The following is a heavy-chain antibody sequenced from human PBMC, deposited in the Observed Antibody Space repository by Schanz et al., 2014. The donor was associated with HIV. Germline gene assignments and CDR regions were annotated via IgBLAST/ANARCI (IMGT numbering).Heavy chain of an antibody. J-gene: IGHJ4*02. V-gene: IGHV3-7*01. CDR1: GFTFSRHW. CDR2: IKEDGSEI. D-gene: IGHD4-17*01. Sequence: VQLVESGGGLVQPGGSLRLSCAASGFTFSRHWVTWGRQVPGKGLEWVANIKEDGSEINYVDSVKGRFTISRDNSKNTLYLQMNSLRAEDTAVYYCARGGLRWHPEWLDYWGQGTLVTVSS. CDR3: ARGGLRWHPEWLDY.